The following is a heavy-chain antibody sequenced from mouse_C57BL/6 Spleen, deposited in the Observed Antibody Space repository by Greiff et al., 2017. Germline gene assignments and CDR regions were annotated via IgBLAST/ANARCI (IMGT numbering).Heavy chain of an antibody. J-gene: IGHJ4*01. Sequence: EVHLVESGGGLVKPGGSLKLSCAASGFTFSDYGMHWVRQAPEKGLEWVAYISSGSSTIYYADTVKGRFTISRDNAKNTLFLQMTSLRSEDTAMYYCARGPTGDYAMDYWGQGTSVTVSS. CDR1: GFTFSDYG. CDR3: ARGPTGDYAMDY. CDR2: ISSGSSTI. V-gene: IGHV5-17*01. D-gene: IGHD4-1*02.